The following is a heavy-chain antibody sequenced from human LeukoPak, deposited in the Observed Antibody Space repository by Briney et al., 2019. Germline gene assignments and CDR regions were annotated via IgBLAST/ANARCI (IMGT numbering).Heavy chain of an antibody. D-gene: IGHD4-23*01. J-gene: IGHJ3*02. CDR3: ARRATVVTPRNAFDI. V-gene: IGHV4-31*03. Sequence: SQTLSLTCTVSGGSISSGGYYWSWIRQHPGKGLEWIGYIYYSGSTYYNPSLKSRVTISVDTSKNQFSLKLSSVTAADTAVYYCARRATVVTPRNAFDIWGQGTMVTVSS. CDR1: GGSISSGGYY. CDR2: IYYSGST.